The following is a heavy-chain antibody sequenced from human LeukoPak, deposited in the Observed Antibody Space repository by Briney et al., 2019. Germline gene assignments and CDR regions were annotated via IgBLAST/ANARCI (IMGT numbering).Heavy chain of an antibody. J-gene: IGHJ4*02. V-gene: IGHV3-23*01. CDR1: GFTFSNYA. Sequence: GGSLRLSCAASGFTFSNYAMSWVRQAPGKGLEWVSAISGSGGSTYYADSVKGRFTISRDNVENSLYLQMNSLRVEDTAFYYCARDLAYSRLDYWGQGMLVTVSS. CDR2: ISGSGGST. D-gene: IGHD5-18*01. CDR3: ARDLAYSRLDY.